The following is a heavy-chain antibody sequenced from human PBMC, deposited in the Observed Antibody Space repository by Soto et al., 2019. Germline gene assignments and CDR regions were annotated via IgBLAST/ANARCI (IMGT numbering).Heavy chain of an antibody. CDR3: GTTFEY. CDR1: GFTFGNYW. CDR2: INNDGSRT. J-gene: IGHJ4*02. Sequence: PGGSLRLSCAASGFTFGNYWIHWVRQVPGEGLVWVSSINNDGSRTWYADSVRGRIAMSRDNARNLVSLQMNSLRAEDTAVYYCGTTFEYWGQGALVTVSS. D-gene: IGHD1-26*01. V-gene: IGHV3-74*01.